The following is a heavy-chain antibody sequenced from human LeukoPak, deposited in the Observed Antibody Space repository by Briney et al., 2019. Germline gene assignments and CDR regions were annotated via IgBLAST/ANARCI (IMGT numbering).Heavy chain of an antibody. D-gene: IGHD1-26*01. CDR3: TVLNELLDY. CDR1: GFTFSGSA. Sequence: GGSLRLSCAASGFTFSGSAMHWVRQASGKGLEWVGRIRSKANSYATAYAASVKGRFTISRDDSKNTAYLQMNSLKTEDTAVYYCTVLNELLDYWGQGTLVTVSS. CDR2: IRSKANSYAT. V-gene: IGHV3-73*01. J-gene: IGHJ4*02.